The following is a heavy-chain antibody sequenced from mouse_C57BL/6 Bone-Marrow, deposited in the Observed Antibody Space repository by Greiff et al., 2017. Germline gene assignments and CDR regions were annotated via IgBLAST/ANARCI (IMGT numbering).Heavy chain of an antibody. CDR2: IDPSDSYT. V-gene: IGHV1-50*01. J-gene: IGHJ2*01. CDR1: GYTFTSYW. Sequence: QVQLQQPGAELVKPGASVKLSCKASGYTFTSYWMQWVKQRPGQGLEWIGEIDPSDSYTNYNQKFKGKATLTVDTSSSTAYMQLSSLTSEDSAVYYCARAPKYFDYWAKAPLSQSPQ. CDR3: ARAPKYFDY.